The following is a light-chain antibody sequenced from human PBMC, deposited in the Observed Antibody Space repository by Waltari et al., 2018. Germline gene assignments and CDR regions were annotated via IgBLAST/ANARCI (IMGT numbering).Light chain of an antibody. V-gene: IGKV3-20*01. CDR1: QSVSGVY. CDR2: GAS. J-gene: IGKJ4*01. Sequence: EIVLTQSPDTLSLSPGERATLSCRASQSVSGVYFAWYQQRRGQAPRLLIYGASTRATGIPDRFSGSVSGTDFTLTITRLETEDFAVYYCQQSGSSVTFGGGTRVEIK. CDR3: QQSGSSVT.